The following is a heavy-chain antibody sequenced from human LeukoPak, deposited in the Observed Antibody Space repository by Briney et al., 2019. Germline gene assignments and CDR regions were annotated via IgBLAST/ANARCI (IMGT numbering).Heavy chain of an antibody. CDR2: IKQDGSEK. CDR3: AIAAAATFGAFDI. V-gene: IGHV3-7*03. D-gene: IGHD6-13*01. J-gene: IGHJ3*02. Sequence: GGSLRLSCAASGFTFSSYWMSWVRQAPGKGLEWVANIKQDGSEKYYVDSVKGRFTISRDNSKNTLYLQMNSLRAEDTAVYYCAIAAAATFGAFDIWGQGTMVTVSS. CDR1: GFTFSSYW.